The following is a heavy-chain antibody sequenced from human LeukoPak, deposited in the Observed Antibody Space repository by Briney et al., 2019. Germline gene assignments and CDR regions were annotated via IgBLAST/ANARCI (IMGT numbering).Heavy chain of an antibody. CDR3: AKPMVRGARYYFDY. D-gene: IGHD3-10*01. CDR2: ISGSGGNT. CDR1: GFTFSSYD. Sequence: PGGSLRLSCAASGFTFSSYDMSWVRQAPGKGLEWVSDISGSGGNTYYADSVKGRRTISRDNSKNTLYLQMNSLRAEDTAVYYCAKPMVRGARYYFDYWGQGTLVTVSS. V-gene: IGHV3-23*01. J-gene: IGHJ4*02.